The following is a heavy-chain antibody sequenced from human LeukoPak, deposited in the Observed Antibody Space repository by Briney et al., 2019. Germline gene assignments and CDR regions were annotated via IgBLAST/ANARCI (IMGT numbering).Heavy chain of an antibody. CDR3: AELGITMIGGV. CDR1: GFTFSNYA. Sequence: PGGSLRLSCAASGFTFSNYAMHWVRQAPGKGLEWVAVISYDESPKYYADSVKGRFTISRDNAKNSLYLQMNSLRAEDTAVYYCAELGITMIGGVWGKGTTVTISS. D-gene: IGHD3-10*02. CDR2: ISYDESPK. J-gene: IGHJ6*04. V-gene: IGHV3-30*04.